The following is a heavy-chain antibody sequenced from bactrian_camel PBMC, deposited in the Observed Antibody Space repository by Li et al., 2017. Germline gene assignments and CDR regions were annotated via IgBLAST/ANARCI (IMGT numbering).Heavy chain of an antibody. V-gene: IGHV3S53*01. CDR1: VYVKNVDC. Sequence: QVQLVESGGGSVQAGGSLRLSCAASSVYVKNVDCMAWFRQPPGMEREGVAVIESDGDTTYSDSVKGRVAIWQDNAKNTIYLQIDYLRPEDTARYYCAADLLLMRPLDPSEYQYWGQGTQVTVS. CDR2: IESDGDT. J-gene: IGHJ4*01. D-gene: IGHD1*01. CDR3: AADLLLMRPLDPSEYQY.